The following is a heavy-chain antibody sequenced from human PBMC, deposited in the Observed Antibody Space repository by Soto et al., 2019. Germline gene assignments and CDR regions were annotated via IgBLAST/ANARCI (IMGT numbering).Heavy chain of an antibody. V-gene: IGHV1-24*01. CDR1: GYTLTELS. J-gene: IGHJ3*02. CDR2: FDPEDGET. D-gene: IGHD3-10*01. Sequence: ASVKVSCKVSGYTLTELSMHWVRQAPGKGLEWMGGFDPEDGETIYAQKFQGRVTMTEDTSTDTAYMELSSLRSEDTAVFYCATDRYGSGSYYAFDIWGQGTMVTVSS. CDR3: ATDRYGSGSYYAFDI.